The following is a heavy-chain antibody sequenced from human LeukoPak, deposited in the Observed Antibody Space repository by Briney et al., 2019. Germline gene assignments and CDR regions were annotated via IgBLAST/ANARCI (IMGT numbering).Heavy chain of an antibody. CDR2: MNPNSGNT. V-gene: IGHV1-8*01. J-gene: IGHJ6*02. CDR1: GYTFTSYD. Sequence: GASVKVSCKASGYTFTSYDINWVRQATGQGLEWMGWMNPNSGNTRYAQKFQGRVTMTRNTSISTAYMELSSLRSEDTAVYYCARSSYYYGMDVWGQGTTVTVSS. CDR3: ARSSYYYGMDV.